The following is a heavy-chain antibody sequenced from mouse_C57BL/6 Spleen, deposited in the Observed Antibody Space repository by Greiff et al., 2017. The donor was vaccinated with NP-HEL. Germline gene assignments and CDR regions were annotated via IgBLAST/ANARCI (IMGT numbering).Heavy chain of an antibody. CDR3: PYCSGAY. CDR1: GFNIKDDY. CDR2: IDPENGDT. V-gene: IGHV14-4*01. J-gene: IGHJ3*01. Sequence: VQLQQSGAELVRPGASVKLSCTASGFNIKDDYMHWVKQRPEQGLEWIGWIDPENGDTEYASKFQGKATITADTSSNTAYLQLSSLTSEDTAFYYCPYCSGAYWGQGTLVTVSS. D-gene: IGHD3-2*02.